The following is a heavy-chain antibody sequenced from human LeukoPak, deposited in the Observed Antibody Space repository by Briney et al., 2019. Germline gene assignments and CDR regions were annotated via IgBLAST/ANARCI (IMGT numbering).Heavy chain of an antibody. CDR1: GFTFSSYE. V-gene: IGHV3-48*03. D-gene: IGHD2-21*02. CDR2: ISGSGSTI. CDR3: EVVTATSNSGFDP. Sequence: GGSLRLSCAASGFTFSSYEMNWVRQAPGKGLEWVSYISGSGSTIYYADSVKGRFTISRDNAKNSLYLQMNSLRAEDTAVYYCEVVTATSNSGFDPWGQGTLVTVSS. J-gene: IGHJ5*02.